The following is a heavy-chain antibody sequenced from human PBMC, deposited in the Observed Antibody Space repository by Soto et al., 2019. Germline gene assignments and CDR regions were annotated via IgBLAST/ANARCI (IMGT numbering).Heavy chain of an antibody. V-gene: IGHV3-33*01. Sequence: GSLRLSCAASGFTFSSYGMHWVRQAPGKGLEWVAVIWYDGSNKYYADSVKGRFTISRDNSKNTLYLQMNSLRAEDTAVYYCARDGAIFGAYYYYYGMDVWGQGTTVTVS. J-gene: IGHJ6*02. CDR1: GFTFSSYG. CDR2: IWYDGSNK. D-gene: IGHD3-10*01. CDR3: ARDGAIFGAYYYYYGMDV.